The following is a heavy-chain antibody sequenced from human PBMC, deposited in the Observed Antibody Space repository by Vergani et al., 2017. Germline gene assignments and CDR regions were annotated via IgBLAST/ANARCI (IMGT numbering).Heavy chain of an antibody. J-gene: IGHJ4*02. Sequence: EVQLLESGGGLVQPGGSLRLSCAASGFTFSSYAMSWVRQAPGKGLEWVSAISGRGGSTYYADSVKGRFTISRDNSKNTLYLQMNSLRAEDTAVYYCAKGSRGPCYCSSTSCPQPFDYWGQGTLVTVSS. D-gene: IGHD2-2*01. CDR3: AKGSRGPCYCSSTSCPQPFDY. CDR2: ISGRGGST. V-gene: IGHV3-23*01. CDR1: GFTFSSYA.